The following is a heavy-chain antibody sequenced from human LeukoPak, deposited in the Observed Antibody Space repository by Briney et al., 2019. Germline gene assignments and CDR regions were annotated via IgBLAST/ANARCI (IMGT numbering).Heavy chain of an antibody. J-gene: IGHJ4*02. CDR2: IIPIFGTA. CDR1: GGTFSSYA. V-gene: IGHV1-69*05. CDR3: ANTPYNWNDRPLDY. D-gene: IGHD1-20*01. Sequence: SVKVSCKASGGTFSSYAISWVRQAPGQGLEWMGGIIPIFGTANYAQKFQGRVAITTDESTSTAYMELSSLRSEDTAVYYCANTPYNWNDRPLDYWGQGTLVTVSS.